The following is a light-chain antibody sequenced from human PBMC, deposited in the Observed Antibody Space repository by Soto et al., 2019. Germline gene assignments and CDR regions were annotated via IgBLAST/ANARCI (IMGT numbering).Light chain of an antibody. CDR2: YNS. Sequence: SYELTQPPSVSVAPGETARLTCGGNDIGSKNVHWYQQKPGQAPVLVIYYNSDRSSGIPERLSGSNSGNTATLTISRVEAGDEADYYCQVWDSSSVHLQLFGGGTKLTVL. CDR1: DIGSKN. CDR3: QVWDSSSVHLQL. J-gene: IGLJ2*01. V-gene: IGLV3-21*04.